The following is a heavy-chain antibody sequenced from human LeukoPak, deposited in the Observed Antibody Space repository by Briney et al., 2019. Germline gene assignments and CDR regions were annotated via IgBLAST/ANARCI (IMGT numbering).Heavy chain of an antibody. V-gene: IGHV3-23*01. D-gene: IGHD6-19*01. CDR2: ISGSGGST. Sequence: GESLRLSCAASGFTFSSYAISWVRQAPGKGLDWFSAISGSGGSTYYADSVKGRFTISRDNSKNTLYLQMNRLRAEDTAVYYCAKDSKAVAGTRYFQHWGQGTLVTVSS. J-gene: IGHJ1*01. CDR3: AKDSKAVAGTRYFQH. CDR1: GFTFSSYA.